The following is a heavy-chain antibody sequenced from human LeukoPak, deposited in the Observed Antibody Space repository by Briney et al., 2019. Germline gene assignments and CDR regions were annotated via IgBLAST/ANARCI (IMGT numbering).Heavy chain of an antibody. D-gene: IGHD4-17*01. Sequence: ASVKVSCKASGYTFTSYGISWVRQAPGQGLEWMGWISAYNGNTNYAQKLQGRVTMTTDTSTSTAYMELRSLRSDDTAVYYCARGTPQQVYGDYPTIDYWGQGTLVTVSS. CDR1: GYTFTSYG. CDR2: ISAYNGNT. J-gene: IGHJ4*02. V-gene: IGHV1-18*01. CDR3: ARGTPQQVYGDYPTIDY.